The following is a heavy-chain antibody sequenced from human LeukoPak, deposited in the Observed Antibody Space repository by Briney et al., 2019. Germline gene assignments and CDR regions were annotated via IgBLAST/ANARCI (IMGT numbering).Heavy chain of an antibody. Sequence: SETLSLTCTVSGGSISSYYWSWIRQPPGKGLEWIGYIYYSGSTNYNPSLKSRVTISVDTSKNQFSLKLSSVTAADTAVYYCARAVGIVVVTAIDYWGQGTLVTVSS. CDR2: IYYSGST. CDR3: ARAVGIVVVTAIDY. D-gene: IGHD2-21*02. CDR1: GGSISSYY. V-gene: IGHV4-59*08. J-gene: IGHJ4*02.